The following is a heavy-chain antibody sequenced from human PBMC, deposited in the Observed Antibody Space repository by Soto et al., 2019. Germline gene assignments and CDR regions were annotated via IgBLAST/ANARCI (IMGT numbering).Heavy chain of an antibody. CDR3: ATLFSGSSEVY. Sequence: GGSLRLSCAASGFTFSSYGMHWVRQAPGKGLEWVAVISYDGSNKYYADSVKGRFTISRDNSKSTLYLQMNSLRAEDTAVYYCATLFSGSSEVYCGQGTLVTVSS. CDR2: ISYDGSNK. CDR1: GFTFSSYG. J-gene: IGHJ4*02. D-gene: IGHD1-26*01. V-gene: IGHV3-30*03.